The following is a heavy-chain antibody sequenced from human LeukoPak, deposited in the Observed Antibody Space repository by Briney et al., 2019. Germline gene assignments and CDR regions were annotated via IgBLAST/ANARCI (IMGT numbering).Heavy chain of an antibody. CDR1: GGSISSYY. V-gene: IGHV4-59*08. Sequence: SETLSLTCTVSGGSISSYYWSWIRQPPGKGLEWIGYIYYSGSTNYNPYLKSRVTISVDTSKNQFSLKLSSVTAADTAVYYCARHIVVVTAIGAFDIWGQGTMVTVSS. J-gene: IGHJ3*02. CDR2: IYYSGST. CDR3: ARHIVVVTAIGAFDI. D-gene: IGHD2-21*02.